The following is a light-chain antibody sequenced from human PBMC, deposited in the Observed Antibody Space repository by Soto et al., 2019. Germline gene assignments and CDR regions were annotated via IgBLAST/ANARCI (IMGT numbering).Light chain of an antibody. V-gene: IGKV3-11*01. CDR3: QQRSNWPPWT. CDR2: DAS. J-gene: IGKJ1*01. CDR1: QSVSTF. Sequence: EIVLTQSPATLSLSPGERATLSCRASQSVSTFLAWYQQKLGQAPRLLIYDASNRATGIPARFSGSGSGTDFTLTISSLEPEDFALYYCQQRSNWPPWTFGQGTKVEIK.